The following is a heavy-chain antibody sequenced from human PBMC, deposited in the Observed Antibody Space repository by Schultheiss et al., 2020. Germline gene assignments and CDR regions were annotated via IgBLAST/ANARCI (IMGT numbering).Heavy chain of an antibody. D-gene: IGHD6-19*01. CDR1: GGSISSGGYY. V-gene: IGHV4-31*03. Sequence: SETLSLTCTVSGGSISSGGYYWSWIRQHPGKGLEWIGYIYYSGSTYSNPSLKSRVTISVDTSKNQFSLKLSSVTAADTAVYYCARRSDQPYFDYWGRGTLVTVSS. CDR3: ARRSDQPYFDY. CDR2: IYYSGST. J-gene: IGHJ4*02.